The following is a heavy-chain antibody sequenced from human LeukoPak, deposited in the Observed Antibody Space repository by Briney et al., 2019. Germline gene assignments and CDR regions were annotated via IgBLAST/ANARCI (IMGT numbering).Heavy chain of an antibody. CDR3: ARSYTVFDY. J-gene: IGHJ4*02. V-gene: IGHV4-34*01. Sequence: SEALSLTCAVYGGSFSGCYWSWIRQPPGKGLEWIGEINHSGSTNYNPSLKSRVTISVDTSKNQFSLKLSSVTAADTAVYYCARSYTVFDYWGQGTLVTVSS. D-gene: IGHD2-2*02. CDR1: GGSFSGCY. CDR2: INHSGST.